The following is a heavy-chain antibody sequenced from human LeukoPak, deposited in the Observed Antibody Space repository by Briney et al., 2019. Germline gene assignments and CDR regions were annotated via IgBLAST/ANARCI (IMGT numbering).Heavy chain of an antibody. V-gene: IGHV3-33*01. CDR2: IWYDGSNK. CDR1: GFTFSSYG. J-gene: IGHJ4*02. CDR3: VRGPRYSGYDYFDY. Sequence: GGSLRLSCAASGFTFSSYGMHWVRQAPGKGLEWVAVIWYDGSNKYYADSVKGRFTISRDNAKNSLYLQMSSLRREDTAVYFCVRGPRYSGYDYFDYWGQGTLVTVSS. D-gene: IGHD5-12*01.